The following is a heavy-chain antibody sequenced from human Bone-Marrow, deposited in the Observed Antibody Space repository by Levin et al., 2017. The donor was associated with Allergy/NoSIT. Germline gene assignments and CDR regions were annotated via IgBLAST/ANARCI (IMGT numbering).Heavy chain of an antibody. D-gene: IGHD6-13*01. CDR1: GFIFTDYY. V-gene: IGHV3-11*01. CDR2: ISGRLDDT. J-gene: IGHJ5*02. CDR3: ARSSRWNLYDP. Sequence: GGSLRLSCVASGFIFTDYYMSWVRQTPEKGLEWVAYISGRLDDTYYADSVRGRFTISRDNAKNSVSLQLNSLRVEDSAIYYCARSSRWNLYDPWGQGTRVTVSS.